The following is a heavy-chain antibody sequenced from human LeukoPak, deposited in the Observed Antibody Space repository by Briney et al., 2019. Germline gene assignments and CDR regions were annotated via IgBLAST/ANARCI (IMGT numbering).Heavy chain of an antibody. CDR1: EYTFTSYY. Sequence: ASVKVSCKASEYTFTSYYMFWVRQAPGQGLEWMGWISAYNGNTNYAQKLQGRVTMTTDTSTSTAYMELRSLRSDDTAVYYCARDHHRDHSSGYYLYYYYYGMDVWGQGTTVTVSS. CDR3: ARDHHRDHSSGYYLYYYYYGMDV. CDR2: ISAYNGNT. J-gene: IGHJ6*02. D-gene: IGHD3-22*01. V-gene: IGHV1-18*01.